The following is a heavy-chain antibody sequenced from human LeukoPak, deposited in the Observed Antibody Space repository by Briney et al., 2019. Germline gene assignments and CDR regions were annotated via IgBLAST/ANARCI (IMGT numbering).Heavy chain of an antibody. Sequence: SETLSLTCTVSGGSISSSSYYWGWIRQPPGKGLEWIGSIYYSGSTYYNPSLKSRVTISVDTSKNQFSLKLSSVTAADTAVYYCARVMVRGLNWFDPWGQGTLVTVSS. CDR3: ARVMVRGLNWFDP. D-gene: IGHD3-10*01. V-gene: IGHV4-39*01. CDR1: GGSISSSSYY. J-gene: IGHJ5*02. CDR2: IYYSGST.